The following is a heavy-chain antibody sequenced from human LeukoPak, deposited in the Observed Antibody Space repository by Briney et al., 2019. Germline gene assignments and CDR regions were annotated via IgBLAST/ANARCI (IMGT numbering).Heavy chain of an antibody. CDR2: IYYSGST. D-gene: IGHD6-13*01. Sequence: SETLSLTCTVSGGSISSYYWSWLRQPPGKGLEWIGYIYYSGSTNYNPSLKSRVTISVDTSKNQFSLKLSSVTAADTAVYYCARVYSSSWYWSFDLWGRGTLVTVSS. CDR3: ARVYSSSWYWSFDL. CDR1: GGSISSYY. V-gene: IGHV4-59*01. J-gene: IGHJ2*01.